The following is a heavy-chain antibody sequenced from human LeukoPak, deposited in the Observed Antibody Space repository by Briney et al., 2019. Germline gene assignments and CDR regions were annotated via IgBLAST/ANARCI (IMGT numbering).Heavy chain of an antibody. V-gene: IGHV3-66*01. CDR1: GFTVSSNY. Sequence: GGSLRLSCAASGFTVSSNYMSWVRQAPGKGLEWVSVIYSGGSTYYADSVKGRFTISRDNAKNSLYLQMNSLRAEDTAVYYCARVAGYSSGWYLYFDYWGQGTLVTVSS. J-gene: IGHJ4*02. CDR3: ARVAGYSSGWYLYFDY. D-gene: IGHD6-19*01. CDR2: IYSGGST.